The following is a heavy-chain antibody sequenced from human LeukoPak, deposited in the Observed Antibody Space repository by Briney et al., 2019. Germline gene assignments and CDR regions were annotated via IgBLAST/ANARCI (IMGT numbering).Heavy chain of an antibody. V-gene: IGHV1-2*02. Sequence: ASVKVFCETSGYTFTGYYIHWVRQAPGQGLEWMGWINPNSGGTSYAQKFQGRVTLTRDTSISTAFMELSSLKSDDTAFYYCARERHENISYSSDFDYWGQGTLVTVSS. CDR3: ARERHENISYSSDFDY. D-gene: IGHD2/OR15-2a*01. J-gene: IGHJ4*02. CDR1: GYTFTGYY. CDR2: INPNSGGT.